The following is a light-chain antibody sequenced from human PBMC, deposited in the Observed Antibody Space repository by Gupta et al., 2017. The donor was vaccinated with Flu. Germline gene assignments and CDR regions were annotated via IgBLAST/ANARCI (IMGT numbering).Light chain of an antibody. CDR3: SLYTITTSPV. CDR1: SNDIGNYNF. J-gene: IGLJ3*02. V-gene: IGLV2-14*01. Sequence: QSALTQPASVSGSPGQSITISCTGTSNDIGNYNFVSWYQQLPDKAPKLIIYEVTHRPSEFSNRFTGSKSGNTAYLTISGLQSEDESDYFCSLYTITTSPVFGGGTKLTVL. CDR2: EVT.